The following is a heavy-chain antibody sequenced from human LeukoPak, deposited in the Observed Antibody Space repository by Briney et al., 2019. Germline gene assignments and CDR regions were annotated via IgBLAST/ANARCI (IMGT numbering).Heavy chain of an antibody. V-gene: IGHV1-18*01. CDR1: GYTFTSYG. D-gene: IGHD4-17*01. Sequence: ASVKVSCKASGYTFTSYGISCVRQAPGQGLEWMGWISAYNGNTNYAQKLQGRVTMTTDTSTSTAYMELRSLRSDDTAVYHCARAPRGDYGGDYFDYWGQGTLVTVSS. J-gene: IGHJ4*02. CDR2: ISAYNGNT. CDR3: ARAPRGDYGGDYFDY.